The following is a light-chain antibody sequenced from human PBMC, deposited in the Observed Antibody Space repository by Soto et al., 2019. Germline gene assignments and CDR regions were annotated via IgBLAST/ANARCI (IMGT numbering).Light chain of an antibody. CDR3: QNYNYWPQKT. J-gene: IGKJ1*01. Sequence: EIVMTQAPATLSVSPGERTALSCSASRSVGNNLAWYQQKPGQAHRLIIYGAYNRATGIPDRFSGSGSGTDFTLTISRLKSEDFAVYYCQNYNYWPQKTFGTGKKVDLK. CDR2: GAY. CDR1: RSVGNN. V-gene: IGKV3-15*01.